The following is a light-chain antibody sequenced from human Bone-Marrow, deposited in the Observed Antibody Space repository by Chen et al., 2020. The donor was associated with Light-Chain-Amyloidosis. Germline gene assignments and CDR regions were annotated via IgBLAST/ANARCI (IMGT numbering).Light chain of an antibody. J-gene: IGKJ4*01. CDR3: QQYGTSPLT. CDR1: QTISSNY. V-gene: IGKV3-20*01. Sequence: EIVLTQSPGTLSLSPGEGANLSCRASQTISSNYLTCYQQKFGQAPRLLIYGSSSRATGIPDRFTGSGSGTDFTLTINRLEPEDFAMDYCQQYGTSPLTFGGGTKVEIK. CDR2: GSS.